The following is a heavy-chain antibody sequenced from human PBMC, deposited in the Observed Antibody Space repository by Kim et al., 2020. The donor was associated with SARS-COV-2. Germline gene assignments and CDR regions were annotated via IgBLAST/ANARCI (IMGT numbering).Heavy chain of an antibody. CDR2: ISWNSGSI. D-gene: IGHD6-13*01. J-gene: IGHJ3*02. CDR1: GFTFDDYA. Sequence: GGSLRLSCAASGFTFDDYAMHWVRQAPGKGLEWVSGISWNSGSIGYADSVKGRFTISRDNAKNSLYLQMNSLRAEDTALYYCAKGRNIAAAGFRAFDIWGQGTMVTVSS. V-gene: IGHV3-9*01. CDR3: AKGRNIAAAGFRAFDI.